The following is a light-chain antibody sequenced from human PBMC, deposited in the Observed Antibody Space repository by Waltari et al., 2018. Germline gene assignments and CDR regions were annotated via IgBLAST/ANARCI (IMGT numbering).Light chain of an antibody. Sequence: EIVLTLSPGTLSLSPGERATLSCRTSQSVSSTYLAWYQQKPGQAPRLLIYGASRRATGIPDRFSGSGSGTDFTLTISRLEPEDFAVYYCQQYGSSPPYTFGQGTKLEIK. V-gene: IGKV3-20*01. CDR1: QSVSSTY. J-gene: IGKJ2*01. CDR2: GAS. CDR3: QQYGSSPPYT.